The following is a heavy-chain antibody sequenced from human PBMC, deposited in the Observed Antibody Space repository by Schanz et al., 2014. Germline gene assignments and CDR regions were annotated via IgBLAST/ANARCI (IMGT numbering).Heavy chain of an antibody. CDR1: GFTFSNYG. CDR2: ISSSGSYI. J-gene: IGHJ4*02. Sequence: VQLVESGGGVVQPGRSLRLSCAASGFTFSNYGMHWVRQAPGKGLEWVSSISSSGSYIHYADSVKGRFTISRDNAKNTRYLQMNSLRAEDTSVYYWARDSSPNYDVLTADYSIDYWGQGTLVTVSS. CDR3: ARDSSPNYDVLTADYSIDY. V-gene: IGHV3-21*01. D-gene: IGHD3-9*01.